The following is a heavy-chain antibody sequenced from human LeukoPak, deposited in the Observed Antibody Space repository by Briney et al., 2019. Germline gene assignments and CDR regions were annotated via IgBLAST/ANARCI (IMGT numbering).Heavy chain of an antibody. CDR1: GFTFSSYA. Sequence: PGGSLRLSCAASGFTFSSYAMSWVRQAPGKGPEWVSAISGSGGSTYYADSVKGRFTISRDNSKNTLYLQSNSLRAEDTAVYYCAKVRGTEENRYFDYWGQGTLVTVSS. CDR2: ISGSGGST. J-gene: IGHJ4*02. V-gene: IGHV3-23*01. CDR3: AKVRGTEENRYFDY.